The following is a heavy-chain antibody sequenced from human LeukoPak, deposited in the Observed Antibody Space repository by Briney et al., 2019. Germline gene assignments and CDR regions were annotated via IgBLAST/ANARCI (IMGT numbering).Heavy chain of an antibody. D-gene: IGHD6-19*01. CDR2: IYYSGST. Sequence: SETLSLTCTVSGGSISSSSYYWGWIRQPPGRGLEWIGSIYYSGSTYYNPSLKSRVTISVDTSKNQFSLKLSSVTAADTAVYYCARHSFIAVAGIKSWFDPWGQGTLVTVSS. J-gene: IGHJ5*02. CDR3: ARHSFIAVAGIKSWFDP. V-gene: IGHV4-39*01. CDR1: GGSISSSSYY.